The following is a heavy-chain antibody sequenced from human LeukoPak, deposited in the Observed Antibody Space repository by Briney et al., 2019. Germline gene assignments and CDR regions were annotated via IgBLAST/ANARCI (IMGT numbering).Heavy chain of an antibody. CDR1: GFTFSSYG. J-gene: IGHJ4*02. D-gene: IGHD5-12*01. Sequence: GGSLRLSCAASGFTFSSYGMHWVRQAPGEGLEWTAIISDDGSNKYYADSVRGRFTISRDNSKNTLYLQMSSLRDEDTAVYYCAKPRLRGGYLFDYWGQGTLVTVSS. CDR2: ISDDGSNK. CDR3: AKPRLRGGYLFDY. V-gene: IGHV3-30*18.